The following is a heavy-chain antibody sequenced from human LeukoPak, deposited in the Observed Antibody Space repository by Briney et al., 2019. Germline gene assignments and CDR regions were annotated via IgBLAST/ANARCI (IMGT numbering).Heavy chain of an antibody. CDR1: DGSISSGDYY. J-gene: IGHJ4*02. V-gene: IGHV4-30-4*01. D-gene: IGHD6-13*01. Sequence: SETLSLTCTVSDGSISSGDYYWSWIRQPPGKGLEWIGYIYYSGSTYYNPSLKSRVTISVDTSKNQFSLRLSSVTAADTAVYYCARGGYSSSWYLNYWGQGTLVTVSS. CDR2: IYYSGST. CDR3: ARGGYSSSWYLNY.